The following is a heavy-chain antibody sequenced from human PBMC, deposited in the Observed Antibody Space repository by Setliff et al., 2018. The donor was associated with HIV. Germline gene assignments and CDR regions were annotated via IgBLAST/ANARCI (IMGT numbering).Heavy chain of an antibody. J-gene: IGHJ6*03. Sequence: ASVKVSCKSSGGTFSRYSISWVRQAPGQGLEWMGWLNPSSGGTNYAQKFQGRVTMTRDTSNYTAYLELNSLRSDDTAVYFCARVPVSSYYHYMDVWGKGTTVTVSS. V-gene: IGHV1-2*02. CDR3: ARVPVSSYYHYMDV. CDR2: LNPSSGGT. CDR1: GGTFSRYS. D-gene: IGHD6-13*01.